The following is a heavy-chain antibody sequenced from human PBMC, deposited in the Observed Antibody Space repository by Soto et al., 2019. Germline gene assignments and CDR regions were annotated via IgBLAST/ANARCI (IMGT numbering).Heavy chain of an antibody. CDR2: IYYSGST. V-gene: IGHV4-61*01. D-gene: IGHD4-17*01. CDR1: GGSVSSGSYC. J-gene: IGHJ4*02. Sequence: FVILSLTCPVAGGSVSSGSYCWSRIQQPPGKGLEWIGYIYYSGSTNYNPSLKSRVTISVDTSKNQFSLKLSSVTAADTAVYYCAREDLANGDYSNWGQGTLVYVSS. CDR3: AREDLANGDYSN.